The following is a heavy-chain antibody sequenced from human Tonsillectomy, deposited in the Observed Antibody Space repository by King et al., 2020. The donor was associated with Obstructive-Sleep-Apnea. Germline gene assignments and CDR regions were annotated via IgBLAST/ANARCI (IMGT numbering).Heavy chain of an antibody. CDR3: AGRGYYCSSTSCYAGGWDYYGMDV. D-gene: IGHD2-2*01. CDR1: GYSFTSYW. Sequence: VQLVESGAEVKKPGESLKISCKGSGYSFTSYWIGWVRQMPGKGLEWMGIIYPGDSDTRYSPSFQGQVTISADKSISTAYLQWSSLKASDTAMYYCAGRGYYCSSTSCYAGGWDYYGMDVWGQGTTVTVSS. J-gene: IGHJ6*02. CDR2: IYPGDSDT. V-gene: IGHV5-51*01.